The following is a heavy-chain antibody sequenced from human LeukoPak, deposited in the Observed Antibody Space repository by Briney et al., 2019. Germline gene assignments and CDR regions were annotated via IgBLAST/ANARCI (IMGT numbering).Heavy chain of an antibody. V-gene: IGHV3-48*03. CDR2: ISSSGSTI. CDR3: ARDISVLRYFDWLPGDDAFDI. D-gene: IGHD3-9*01. Sequence: GGSLRLSCAASGFTFSSYEMNWVRQAPGKGLEWVSYISSSGSTIYYADSVKGRFTISRDNAKHSLYLQMNSLRAEDTAVYYCARDISVLRYFDWLPGDDAFDIWGQGTMVTVSS. J-gene: IGHJ3*02. CDR1: GFTFSSYE.